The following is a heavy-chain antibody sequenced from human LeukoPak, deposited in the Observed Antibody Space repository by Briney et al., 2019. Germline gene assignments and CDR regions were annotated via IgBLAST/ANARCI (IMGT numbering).Heavy chain of an antibody. CDR1: GYTFIDYY. CDR3: ARGPNDYYSYYFDI. J-gene: IGHJ4*02. Sequence: ASVTVSCKTSGYTFIDYYIHWVRQAPGHKLEWMGRIHPNSGDTNSARKFQGRLTMTRDTSISTAYMELSTLRSDDTAIYYCARGPNDYYSYYFDIWGQGTLVTVSS. V-gene: IGHV1-2*06. D-gene: IGHD4-11*01. CDR2: IHPNSGDT.